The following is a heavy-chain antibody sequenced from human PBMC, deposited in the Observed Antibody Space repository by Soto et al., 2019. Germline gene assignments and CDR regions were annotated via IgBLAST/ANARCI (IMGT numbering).Heavy chain of an antibody. CDR1: GGSFSGYY. Sequence: QVQLQQWGAGLLKPSETLSLTCAVYGGSFSGYYWSWIRQPPGKGLEWIGEINHSGSTNYNPSLKRRVTISVDTSKNQFSLKLSSVTAADTAVYYCARERRSYGPTPSQQNFDYWGQGTLVTVSS. V-gene: IGHV4-34*01. D-gene: IGHD5-18*01. CDR2: INHSGST. J-gene: IGHJ4*02. CDR3: ARERRSYGPTPSQQNFDY.